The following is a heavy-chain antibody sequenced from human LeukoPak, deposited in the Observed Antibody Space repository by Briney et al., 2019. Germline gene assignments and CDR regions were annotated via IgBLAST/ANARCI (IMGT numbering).Heavy chain of an antibody. J-gene: IGHJ4*02. CDR1: GFTFGDYA. Sequence: GGSLRLSCTASGFTFGDYAMSWFRQAPGKGLEWVGFIRSKAYGGTTENAASVKGRFTISRDDSKSIAYLQMNSLKTEDTAVYCCARGGVYCSSVSCSVDYWGQGILVTVSS. CDR2: IRSKAYGGTT. CDR3: ARGGVYCSSVSCSVDY. D-gene: IGHD2-2*01. V-gene: IGHV3-49*03.